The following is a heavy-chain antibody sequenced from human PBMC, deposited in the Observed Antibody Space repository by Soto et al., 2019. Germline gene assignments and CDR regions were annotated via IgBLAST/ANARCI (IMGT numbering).Heavy chain of an antibody. J-gene: IGHJ6*02. CDR1: GFTFSSYA. V-gene: IGHV3-23*01. D-gene: IGHD1-26*01. Sequence: TGGSLRLSCAASGFTFSSYAMSWVRQAPGKGLEWVSAISGSGGSTYYADSVKGRFTISRDNSKNTLYLQMNSLRAEDTAVYYCAKDSGGNSWELKVLYYYYGMDVWGQGTTVTVSS. CDR3: AKDSGGNSWELKVLYYYYGMDV. CDR2: ISGSGGST.